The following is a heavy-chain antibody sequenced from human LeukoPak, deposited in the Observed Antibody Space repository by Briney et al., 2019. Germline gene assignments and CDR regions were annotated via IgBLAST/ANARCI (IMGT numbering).Heavy chain of an antibody. J-gene: IGHJ6*03. CDR2: INSDGSST. CDR3: ARDIPWRYYYYMDV. Sequence: GGSLSLSCAASGFTFSSYWMSWVSHAPGRGLVWVSRINSDGSSTSYADSVKGRFTIYRDNAKNTLYLQVNSLRAEDTAVYYCARDIPWRYYYYMDVWSKGTTATVS. V-gene: IGHV3-74*01. CDR1: GFTFSSYW.